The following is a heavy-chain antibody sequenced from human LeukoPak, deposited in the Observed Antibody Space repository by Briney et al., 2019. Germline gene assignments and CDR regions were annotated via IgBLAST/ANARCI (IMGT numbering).Heavy chain of an antibody. Sequence: SETLSPTCTVSGVSISSYYWTWIRQPPGQGLEWIGYVYYTGSTNLNPSLKSRVTMSLDTSRNQFSLKLTSLTAADTAVYYCARGAMATTPFFDYWGQGTLVTVFS. J-gene: IGHJ4*02. V-gene: IGHV4-59*01. CDR3: ARGAMATTPFFDY. CDR1: GVSISSYY. CDR2: VYYTGST. D-gene: IGHD5-24*01.